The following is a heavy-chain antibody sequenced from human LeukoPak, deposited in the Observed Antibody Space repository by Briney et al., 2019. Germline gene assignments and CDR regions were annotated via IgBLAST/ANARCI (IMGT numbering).Heavy chain of an antibody. D-gene: IGHD6-13*01. Sequence: SETLSLTCAVYGGSFSGYYWSWIRQPPGKGLEWIGEINHSGSTNYNPSLKSRVTISVDTSKNQFSLKLSSVTAADTAVYYCARRGYSSSGHGAPNWFGPWGQGTLVTVSS. CDR3: ARRGYSSSGHGAPNWFGP. J-gene: IGHJ5*02. V-gene: IGHV4-34*01. CDR1: GGSFSGYY. CDR2: INHSGST.